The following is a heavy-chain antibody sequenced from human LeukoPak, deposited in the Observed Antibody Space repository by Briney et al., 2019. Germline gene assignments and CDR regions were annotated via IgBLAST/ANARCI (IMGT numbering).Heavy chain of an antibody. J-gene: IGHJ4*02. D-gene: IGHD4-17*01. Sequence: GGSLRLPCAASGFPLSSYEMNWVRQAPGKGLEWVSYISSSGSTIYYADSVKGRFTISRDNAKNSLYLQMNSLSAEDTAFYYCARGGMTTVTHYFDFWGQGTLVTVSS. CDR3: ARGGMTTVTHYFDF. CDR2: ISSSGSTI. CDR1: GFPLSSYE. V-gene: IGHV3-48*03.